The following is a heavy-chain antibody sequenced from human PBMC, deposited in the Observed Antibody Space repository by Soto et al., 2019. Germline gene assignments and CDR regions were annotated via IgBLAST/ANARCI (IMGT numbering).Heavy chain of an antibody. CDR2: ISSNGGST. J-gene: IGHJ1*01. D-gene: IGHD6-19*01. Sequence: GGSLRLSCVASGFTFSSHTMHWVRQAPGKGLEYVSAISSNGGSTYYADSVKGRFTISRDNSKNTLYLQMNSLRAEDTAVYYYAKGVPGIAVAGTGYFQHWGQGTLVTVSS. V-gene: IGHV3-64*04. CDR1: GFTFSSHT. CDR3: AKGVPGIAVAGTGYFQH.